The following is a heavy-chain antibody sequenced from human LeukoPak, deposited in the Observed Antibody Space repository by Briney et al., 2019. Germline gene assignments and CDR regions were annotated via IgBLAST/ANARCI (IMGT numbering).Heavy chain of an antibody. D-gene: IGHD2-8*02. V-gene: IGHV1-46*01. CDR2: INPSGDST. CDR1: GYTFTSYY. Sequence: ASVTVSCKASGYTFTSYYMYWVRQAPGQGLEWMGLINPSGDSTNYAQKFQGRVTMTRDTSTSTVYMELSSLRSEDTAVYYCAREESGGYFAYLGRRTMVTVSS. CDR3: AREESGGYFAY. J-gene: IGHJ4*02.